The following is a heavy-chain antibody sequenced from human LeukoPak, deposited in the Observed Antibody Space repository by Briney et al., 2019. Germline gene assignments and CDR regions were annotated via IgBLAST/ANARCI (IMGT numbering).Heavy chain of an antibody. CDR3: ARFGSLLRYFDPGYFDY. D-gene: IGHD3-9*01. Sequence: PSETLSLTCAVYGGSFSGYYWSWIRQPPGKGLEWIGGINHSGSTNYNPSLKSRVTISVDTSKNQFSLKLSSVTAADTAVYYCARFGSLLRYFDPGYFDYWGQGTLVTVSS. J-gene: IGHJ4*02. V-gene: IGHV4-34*01. CDR1: GGSFSGYY. CDR2: INHSGST.